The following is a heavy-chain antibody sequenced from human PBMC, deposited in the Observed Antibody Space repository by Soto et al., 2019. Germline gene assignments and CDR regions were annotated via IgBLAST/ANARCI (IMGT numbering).Heavy chain of an antibody. V-gene: IGHV4-59*07. J-gene: IGHJ4*02. CDR2: IYYSGST. CDR1: GGCMWSYE. CDR3: ARVAGSGRNGPEDFDY. Sequence: PSGSMSLTCAVCGGCMWSYEWSLIRKHTGKGLECIGYIYYSGSTNYNPSLKSRVTISVDTSKNQFSLKLSSVTAADTAVYYCARVAGSGRNGPEDFDYWGQGTLVTVSS. D-gene: IGHD3-10*01.